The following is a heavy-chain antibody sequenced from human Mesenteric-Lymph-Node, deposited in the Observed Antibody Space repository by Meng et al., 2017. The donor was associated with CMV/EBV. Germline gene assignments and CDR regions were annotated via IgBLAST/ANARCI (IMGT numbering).Heavy chain of an antibody. CDR2: TSFDGDKK. CDR3: AGDKDYYFAY. Sequence: GGSLRLSCAASGFTFSKYVMHWVRQAPGKGLEWVAVTSFDGDKKYYADSVKGRFTISRDNSKNTLYLEMNSLTAEDTAAYYCAGDKDYYFAYWGQGTLVTVSS. CDR1: GFTFSKYV. J-gene: IGHJ4*02. V-gene: IGHV3-30-3*01. D-gene: IGHD3/OR15-3a*01.